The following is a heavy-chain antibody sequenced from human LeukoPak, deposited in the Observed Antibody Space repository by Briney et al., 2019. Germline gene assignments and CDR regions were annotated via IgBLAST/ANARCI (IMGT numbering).Heavy chain of an antibody. D-gene: IGHD2-15*01. CDR2: VYYSGST. CDR3: ARDRYCSGGSCYSNYYYYGMDV. J-gene: IGHJ6*02. Sequence: SETLSLTCTVSGGSISSYYWSWIRQPPGKGLEWIGYVYYSGSTNYNPSLKSRVTISVDTSKNQFSLKLSSVTAADTAVYYCARDRYCSGGSCYSNYYYYGMDVWGQGTTVTVSS. CDR1: GGSISSYY. V-gene: IGHV4-59*01.